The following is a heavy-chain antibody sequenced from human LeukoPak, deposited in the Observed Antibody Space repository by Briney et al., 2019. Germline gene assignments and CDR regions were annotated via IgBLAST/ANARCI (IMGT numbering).Heavy chain of an antibody. V-gene: IGHV4-34*01. CDR3: ARGGGSSGYYTDY. CDR2: INHSGST. D-gene: IGHD3-22*01. Sequence: SETLSLTCAVYGGSFTGYYWSWIRQPPGKGLEWIGEINHSGSTNYNPSLKSRVTISVDTSKNQFSLKLSSVTAADAAVYYCARGGGSSGYYTDYWGQGTLVTFSS. J-gene: IGHJ4*02. CDR1: GGSFTGYY.